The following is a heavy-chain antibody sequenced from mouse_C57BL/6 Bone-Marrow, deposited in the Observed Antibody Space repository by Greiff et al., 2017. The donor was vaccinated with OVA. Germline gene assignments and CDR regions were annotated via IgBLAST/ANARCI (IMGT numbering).Heavy chain of an antibody. Sequence: VQLQQPGAELVMPGASVKLSCKASGYTFTSYWMHWVKQRPGRGLEWIGRIDPNSGGTKYNEKFKSKATLTVDKPSSTAYMQLSSLTSEDSAVYYCARSGFTTVVATDPWFAYWGQGTLVTVSA. CDR3: ARSGFTTVVATDPWFAY. CDR1: GYTFTSYW. V-gene: IGHV1-72*01. J-gene: IGHJ3*01. CDR2: IDPNSGGT. D-gene: IGHD1-1*01.